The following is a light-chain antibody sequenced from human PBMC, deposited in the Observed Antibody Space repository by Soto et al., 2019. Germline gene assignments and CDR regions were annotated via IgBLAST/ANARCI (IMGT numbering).Light chain of an antibody. CDR3: QQRNNWPPIT. V-gene: IGKV3-11*01. CDR1: QSVRRY. J-gene: IGKJ5*01. Sequence: EIVLTQSPATLSLSPGERATLSCRASQSVRRYLAWYQQKPGQAPRLLIYDASTRATGIPARFSGSGYETDFTRTITSLEPEDFAVYYCQQRNNWPPITFGQGTRLEI. CDR2: DAS.